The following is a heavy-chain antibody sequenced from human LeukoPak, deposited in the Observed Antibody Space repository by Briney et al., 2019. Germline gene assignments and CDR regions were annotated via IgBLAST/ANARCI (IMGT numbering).Heavy chain of an antibody. CDR2: IYYSGST. CDR3: ARQSVGDAFDI. D-gene: IGHD4-23*01. J-gene: IGHJ3*02. CDR1: GGSISSYY. Sequence: PSETLSLTCTVSGGSISSYYWSWIRQPPGKGLEWIGYIYYSGSTNYNPSLKSRVTISVDTSKNQFSLKLSSVTAADTAVYYCARQSVGDAFDIWGQGTMVTVSS. V-gene: IGHV4-59*08.